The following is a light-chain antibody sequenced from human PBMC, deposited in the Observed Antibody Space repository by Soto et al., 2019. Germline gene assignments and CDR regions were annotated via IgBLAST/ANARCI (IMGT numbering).Light chain of an antibody. CDR1: QSVNIY. Sequence: MMTQSPSTLSVSPGERATLSCRASQSVNIYLAWYQQKPGQAPRLLIFGASSRATGIPARFSGSGSGTEFNLTISSLQSEDFAVYFCQQYDDWLRLTFGGGTKVAIK. J-gene: IGKJ4*01. CDR2: GAS. CDR3: QQYDDWLRLT. V-gene: IGKV3D-15*01.